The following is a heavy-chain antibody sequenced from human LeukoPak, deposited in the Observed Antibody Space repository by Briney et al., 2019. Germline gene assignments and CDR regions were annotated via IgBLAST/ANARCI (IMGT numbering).Heavy chain of an antibody. CDR2: ISSSSSYI. CDR3: ARPPEAAYDSSGYYLDY. V-gene: IGHV3-21*01. CDR1: GFTFSSYS. J-gene: IGHJ4*02. D-gene: IGHD3-22*01. Sequence: KPGGSLRLSCAASGFTFSSYSMNWVRQAPGKGLEWVSSISSSSSYIYYADSVKGRFTISRDNAKNSLYLQMNSLRAEDTAVYYCARPPEAAYDSSGYYLDYWGQGTLVTVSS.